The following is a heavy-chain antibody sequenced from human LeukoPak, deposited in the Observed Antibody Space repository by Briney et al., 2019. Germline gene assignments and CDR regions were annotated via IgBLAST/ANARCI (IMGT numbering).Heavy chain of an antibody. J-gene: IGHJ4*02. CDR1: GYTFTSYG. V-gene: IGHV1-69*13. CDR3: ARGEDYYFDY. Sequence: GASVKVSCKASGYTFTSYGISWVRQAPGRGLEWMGGIIPIFGTANYAQKFQGRVTITADESTSTAYMELSSLRSEDTAVYYCARGEDYYFDYWGQGTLVTVSS. CDR2: IIPIFGTA.